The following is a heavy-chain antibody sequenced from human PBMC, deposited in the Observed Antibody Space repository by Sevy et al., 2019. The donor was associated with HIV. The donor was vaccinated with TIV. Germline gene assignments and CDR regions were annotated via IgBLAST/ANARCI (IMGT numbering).Heavy chain of an antibody. CDR3: ARGENDDEFFQY. D-gene: IGHD1-26*01. Sequence: GGSLRLSCTVSGFIFSNFAMHWVRQAPGKGLEWVAVTSYDGSHKYYADSVKGRSTVSRDNSRNILSLEMSSLRRDDTAVYYCARGENDDEFFQYWGQGTLVTVSS. CDR2: TSYDGSHK. V-gene: IGHV3-30*04. CDR1: GFIFSNFA. J-gene: IGHJ1*01.